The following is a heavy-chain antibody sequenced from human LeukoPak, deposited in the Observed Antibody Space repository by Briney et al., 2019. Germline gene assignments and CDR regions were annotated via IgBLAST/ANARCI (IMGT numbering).Heavy chain of an antibody. CDR3: AREGSVTTPYYYYGMDV. V-gene: IGHV1-46*01. CDR2: IKPSGGST. J-gene: IGHJ6*04. D-gene: IGHD4-17*01. CDR1: GGTFSSYA. Sequence: ASVKVSCKASGGTFSSYAISWVRQAPGQGLEWMGIIKPSGGSTSYAQKFQGRVTMTRDTSTSTVYMEPSSLRSEDTALYYCAREGSVTTPYYYYGMDVWGKGTTVTVSS.